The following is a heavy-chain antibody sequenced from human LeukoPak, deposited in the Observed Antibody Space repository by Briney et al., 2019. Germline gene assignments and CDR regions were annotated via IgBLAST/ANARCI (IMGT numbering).Heavy chain of an antibody. CDR3: VSSVNYYNASGYYPFDY. CDR2: MNPNSGNT. V-gene: IGHV1-8*01. D-gene: IGHD3-22*01. J-gene: IGHJ4*02. CDR1: GYTFTSYD. Sequence: VASVTVSCKASGYTFTSYDINWVRQAPGQGLEWMGWMNPNSGNTGYAQKFQGRVTMTRTNSITTAYMELSSLRSEDTAVYYCVSSVNYYNASGYYPFDYWGRGTLVTVSS.